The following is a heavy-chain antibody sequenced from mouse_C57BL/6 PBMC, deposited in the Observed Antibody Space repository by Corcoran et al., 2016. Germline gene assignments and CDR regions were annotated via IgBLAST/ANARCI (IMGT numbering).Heavy chain of an antibody. CDR2: INTYSGVP. Sequence: QIQLVHSGPELKKPGETVKISCKASGYTFTTYGMTWVKLAPGKGLKWMGWINTYSGVPTHADDFKGRFAFSLETSASTAYLQINNLKNEDTATYFCVRDSNWYFDVWGTGTTVTVSS. CDR3: VRDSNWYFDV. D-gene: IGHD2-5*01. J-gene: IGHJ1*03. CDR1: GYTFTTYG. V-gene: IGHV9-3*01.